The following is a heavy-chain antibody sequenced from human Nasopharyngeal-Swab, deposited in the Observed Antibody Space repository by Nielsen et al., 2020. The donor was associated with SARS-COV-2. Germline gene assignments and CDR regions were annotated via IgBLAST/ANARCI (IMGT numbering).Heavy chain of an antibody. CDR2: INHSGST. J-gene: IGHJ6*02. V-gene: IGHV4-34*01. Sequence: SETLSLTCAVYGGSFSGYYWSWIRQPPGKGLEWIGEINHSGSTNYNPSLKSRVTISVDTSKNQFCLKLSSVTAADTAVYYCARLLAAYHYYYYYGMDVWGQGTTVTVSS. CDR3: ARLLAAYHYYYYYGMDV. CDR1: GGSFSGYY. D-gene: IGHD6-25*01.